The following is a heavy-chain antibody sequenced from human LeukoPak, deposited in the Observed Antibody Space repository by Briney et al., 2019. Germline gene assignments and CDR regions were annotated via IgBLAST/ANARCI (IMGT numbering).Heavy chain of an antibody. CDR1: GGSISSSSYY. Sequence: SETLSLTCTVSGGSISSSSYYWGWIRQPPGKGLERIGSIYYSGSTYYNPSLKSRVTISVDTSKNQFSLKLSSVTAADTAVYYCARDRSSSGWYYYYYMDVWGKGTTVTVSS. CDR3: ARDRSSSGWYYYYYMDV. V-gene: IGHV4-39*07. D-gene: IGHD6-19*01. CDR2: IYYSGST. J-gene: IGHJ6*03.